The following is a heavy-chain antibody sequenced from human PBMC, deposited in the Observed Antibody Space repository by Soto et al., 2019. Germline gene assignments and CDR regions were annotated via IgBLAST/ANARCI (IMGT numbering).Heavy chain of an antibody. D-gene: IGHD3-22*01. CDR3: ARDHDLPYYYDSSGYFYY. CDR2: IWYDGSNK. CDR1: GVTFSSYG. J-gene: IGHJ4*02. Sequence: GGSVTLSYAPCGVTFSSYGMYWVRQDPGKGLEWVAVIWYDGSNKYYADSVKGRFTISRDNSKNTLYLQMNSLRAEDTAVYYCARDHDLPYYYDSSGYFYYWGQGTLVTVSS. V-gene: IGHV3-33*01.